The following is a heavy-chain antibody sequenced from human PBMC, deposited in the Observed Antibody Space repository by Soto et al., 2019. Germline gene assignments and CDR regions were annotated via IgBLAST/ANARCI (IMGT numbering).Heavy chain of an antibody. CDR3: AKVYHGDYGTYFDY. Sequence: SETLSLTCTVSGGSISSYYWSWIRQPPGKGLEWIGYIYYSGSTNYNPSLKSRVTISVDTSKNTLYLQMNSLRAEDTAVYYCAKVYHGDYGTYFDYWGQGTLVTVSS. CDR2: IYYSGST. CDR1: GGSISSYY. D-gene: IGHD4-17*01. V-gene: IGHV4-59*12. J-gene: IGHJ4*02.